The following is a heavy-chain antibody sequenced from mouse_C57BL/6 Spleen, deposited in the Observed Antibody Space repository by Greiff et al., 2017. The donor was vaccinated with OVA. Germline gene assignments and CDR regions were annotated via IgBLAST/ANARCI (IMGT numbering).Heavy chain of an antibody. CDR1: GFTFSDYY. CDR2: INYDGSST. Sequence: DVKLVESEGGLVQPGSSMKLSCTASGFTFSDYYMAWVRQVPEKGLEWVANINYDGSSTYYLDSLKSRFIITGDNATNILYLQMSSLKSEDTATYYCAREQSYYAMDYWGQGTSVTVSS. J-gene: IGHJ4*01. CDR3: AREQSYYAMDY. V-gene: IGHV5-16*01.